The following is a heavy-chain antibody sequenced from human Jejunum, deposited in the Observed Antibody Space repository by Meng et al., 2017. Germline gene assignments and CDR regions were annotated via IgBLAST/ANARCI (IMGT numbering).Heavy chain of an antibody. V-gene: IGHV4-61*02. D-gene: IGHD3-16*01. J-gene: IGHJ2*01. Sequence: SESLSLTCTVAGGSISSDSNYWSWIRQPAGKGMEWIGRVFFSGNTNYKPSLKSRVTISVDTSKNQFSLKLSSVTAADTAVYYCARGGSAIASWYFDLWGRGNQV. CDR2: VFFSGNT. CDR1: GGSISSDSNY. CDR3: ARGGSAIASWYFDL.